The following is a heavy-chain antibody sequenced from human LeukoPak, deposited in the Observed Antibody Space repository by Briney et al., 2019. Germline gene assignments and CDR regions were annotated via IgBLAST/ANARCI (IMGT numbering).Heavy chain of an antibody. CDR1: GFTFSGYW. CDR3: ARQAMTTASS. CDR2: ISSSSSYI. V-gene: IGHV3-21*01. J-gene: IGHJ5*02. Sequence: GGSLRLSCAASGFTFSGYWMHWVRQAPGKGLEWVSSISSSSSYIYYADSVKGRFTISRDNAKNSLYLQMNSLRAEDTAVYYCARQAMTTASSWGQGTLVTVSS. D-gene: IGHD4-17*01.